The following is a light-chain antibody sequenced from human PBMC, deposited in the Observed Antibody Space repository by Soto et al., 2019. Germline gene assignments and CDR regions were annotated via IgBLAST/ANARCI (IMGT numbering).Light chain of an antibody. J-gene: IGKJ1*01. Sequence: EIMMTQSPSTLSVSAGERATLSCRASQSVSTSLAWYQQKPGQAPRLLIYRASTRASDVPARFSGSGSGTDFTLTISRLEPEDFAVYYCQQYAGSPQTFGQGTKVDIK. V-gene: IGKV3-15*01. CDR2: RAS. CDR1: QSVSTS. CDR3: QQYAGSPQT.